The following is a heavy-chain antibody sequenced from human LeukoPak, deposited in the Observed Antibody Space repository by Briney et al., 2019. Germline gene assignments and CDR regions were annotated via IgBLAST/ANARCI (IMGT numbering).Heavy chain of an antibody. D-gene: IGHD2-15*01. CDR2: IYHSGST. J-gene: IGHJ4*02. CDR3: ARGYCSGGSCYSVPYDY. V-gene: IGHV4-4*02. CDR1: GGSISSSNW. Sequence: SETLSLTCAVSGGSISSSNWWSWVRQPPGKGLEWIGEIYHSGSTNYNPSLKSRVTISVDKSKNQFSLKLSSVTAADTAVYYCARGYCSGGSCYSVPYDYWGQGILVTVSS.